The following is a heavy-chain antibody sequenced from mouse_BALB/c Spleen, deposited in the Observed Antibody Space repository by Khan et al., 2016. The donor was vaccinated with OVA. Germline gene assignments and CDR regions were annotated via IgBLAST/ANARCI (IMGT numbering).Heavy chain of an antibody. CDR1: GYSITSDYA. CDR3: ARSHYYSDSYAMDY. J-gene: IGHJ4*01. V-gene: IGHV3-2*02. CDR2: ISSTGST. Sequence: EVQLQESGPGLVKPSQSLSLTCTVTGYSITSDYAWNWIRQFPGNKLEWMGYISSTGSTSYNPSLKSRISTTRDTSKNQFFLQLNSVTTEDTATYYCARSHYYSDSYAMDYWGQGTSVTVSS. D-gene: IGHD2-12*01.